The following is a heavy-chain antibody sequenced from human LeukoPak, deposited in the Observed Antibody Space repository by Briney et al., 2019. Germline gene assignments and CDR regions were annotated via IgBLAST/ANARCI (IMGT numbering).Heavy chain of an antibody. D-gene: IGHD6-13*01. CDR2: IHTSGTT. Sequence: SETLSLTCSVSGGSVSTHYWSWIRQPAGKGLEWIGRIHTSGTTNYNPSLKSRVTISVDTSKNQFSLKLSSVTAADTAVYYCARSGYSSSWYIRSHYYYYYMDVWGKGTTVTVSS. CDR3: ARSGYSSSWYIRSHYYYYYMDV. CDR1: GGSVSTHY. J-gene: IGHJ6*03. V-gene: IGHV4-4*07.